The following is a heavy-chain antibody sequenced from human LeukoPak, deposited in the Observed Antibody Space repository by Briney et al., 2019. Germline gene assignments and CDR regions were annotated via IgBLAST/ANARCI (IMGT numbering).Heavy chain of an antibody. CDR1: GFTFSSYG. Sequence: PGGSLRLSCAASGFTFSSYGMHWARQAPGKGLEWVAFIRYDGSNKYYADSVKGRFTISRDNSKNTLYLQMNSLRAEDTAVYYCAKDKKGIAAAGIPDYWGQGTLVTVSS. J-gene: IGHJ4*02. CDR3: AKDKKGIAAAGIPDY. D-gene: IGHD6-13*01. V-gene: IGHV3-30*02. CDR2: IRYDGSNK.